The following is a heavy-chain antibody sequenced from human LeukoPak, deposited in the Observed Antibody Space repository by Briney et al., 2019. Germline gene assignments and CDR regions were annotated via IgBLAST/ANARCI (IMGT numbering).Heavy chain of an antibody. CDR1: GFTFSSYG. D-gene: IGHD2-2*01. CDR3: ARERYCSSTSCLLYYYYYMDV. CDR2: IWYDGSNK. V-gene: IGHV3-33*01. Sequence: GRSLRLSCAASGFTFSSYGMHWVRQAPGKGLEWVAVIWYDGSNKYYADSVKGRFTISKDNSKNTLYLQMNSLRAEDTAVYYCARERYCSSTSCLLYYYYYMDVGGKGTTVTVSS. J-gene: IGHJ6*03.